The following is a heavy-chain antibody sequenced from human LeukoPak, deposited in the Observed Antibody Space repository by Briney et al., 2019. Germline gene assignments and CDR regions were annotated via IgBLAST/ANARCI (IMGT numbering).Heavy chain of an antibody. CDR1: GGSFTKFW. CDR2: IYPADSDT. V-gene: IGHV5-51*01. CDR3: ARFAYTSSLDY. Sequence: GESLKISCEGSGGSFTKFWIGWVRQMPGKGLELMGIIYPADSDTRYSPSFQGQVTFSVDKSINTAYLHWSSLQASDTAIYFCARFAYTSSLDYWGQGTRVTVSS. J-gene: IGHJ4*02. D-gene: IGHD2-2*01.